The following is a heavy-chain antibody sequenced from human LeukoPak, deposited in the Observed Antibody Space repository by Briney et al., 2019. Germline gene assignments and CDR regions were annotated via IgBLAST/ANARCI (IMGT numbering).Heavy chain of an antibody. CDR2: INPNSGGT. CDR1: GYTFTGYY. D-gene: IGHD1-14*01. V-gene: IGHV1-2*02. CDR3: ARDRNHGPYGRWFDP. J-gene: IGHJ5*02. Sequence: ASVKVSCKASGYTFTGYYMHWVRQAPGQGLEWMGWINPNSGGTNCAQKFQGRVTMTRDTSISTAYMELSRLRSDDTAVYYCARDRNHGPYGRWFDPWGQGTLVTVSS.